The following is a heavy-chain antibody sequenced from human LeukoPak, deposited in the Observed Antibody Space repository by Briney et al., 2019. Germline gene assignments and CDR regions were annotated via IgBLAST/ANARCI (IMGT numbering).Heavy chain of an antibody. CDR2: IIPIFGTA. CDR3: ARNSGWYGVS. Sequence: ASVKVSCKASGYTFTSYGISWVRQAPGQGLEWMGGIIPIFGTANYAQKFQGRVTITADESTSTAYMELSSLRSEDTAVYYCARNSGWYGVSWGQGTLVTVSS. V-gene: IGHV1-69*13. D-gene: IGHD6-19*01. J-gene: IGHJ4*02. CDR1: GYTFTSYG.